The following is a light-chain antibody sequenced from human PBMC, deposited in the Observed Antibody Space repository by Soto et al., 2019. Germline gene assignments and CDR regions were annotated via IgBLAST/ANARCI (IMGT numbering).Light chain of an antibody. CDR3: QHYNSYSEA. V-gene: IGKV1-5*01. Sequence: DIQMTQSPSSRSASVEDRGIITCRASQSISNHLNWYQQKPGKAPKLLIYDASSLESGVPSRFSGSGSGTEFTLTISSLQPDDFATYYCQHYNSYSEAFGQGTKVDIK. CDR2: DAS. CDR1: QSISNH. J-gene: IGKJ1*01.